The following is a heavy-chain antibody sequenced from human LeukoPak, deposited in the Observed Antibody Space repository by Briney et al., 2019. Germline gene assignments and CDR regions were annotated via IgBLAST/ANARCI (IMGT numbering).Heavy chain of an antibody. CDR2: IYPGDSDT. D-gene: IGHD3-3*01. CDR1: GYSFTSYW. J-gene: IGHJ4*02. Sequence: GESLKISCKGSGYSFTSYWIGWVRQMPGKGLEWMGIIYPGDSDTRYSPSFQGQVTISADKSISTAYLQWSTLKASDTAMYYCARLSRGFWSGYYTGMGFDYWGQGTLVTVSS. V-gene: IGHV5-51*01. CDR3: ARLSRGFWSGYYTGMGFDY.